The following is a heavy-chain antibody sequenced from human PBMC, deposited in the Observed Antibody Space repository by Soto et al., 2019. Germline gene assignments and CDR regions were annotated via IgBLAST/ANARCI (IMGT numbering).Heavy chain of an antibody. CDR2: ISDDAARI. CDR1: GFAFDSYW. V-gene: IGHV3-74*01. D-gene: IGHD3-9*01. Sequence: VQLVESGGGLVQPGGSSRLSCFASGFAFDSYWMHWVRQAPGQGLEWVARISDDAARIDYATSVKGRFTIARDNAQNTLFLEMKDLGGDDTGIYYCTRGPRPSSTGKGAFWGRGVLVAVSS. CDR3: TRGPRPSSTGKGAF. J-gene: IGHJ4*02.